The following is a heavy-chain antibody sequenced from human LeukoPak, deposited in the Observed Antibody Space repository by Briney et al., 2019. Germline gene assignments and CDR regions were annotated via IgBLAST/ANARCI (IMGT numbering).Heavy chain of an antibody. CDR2: INPSGGIT. CDR1: GYTFTNYY. J-gene: IGHJ4*02. CDR3: ARDWHSGSYSAFDY. V-gene: IGHV1-46*01. Sequence: ASVKVSCKASGYTFTNYYMHWVRQAPGQGLEWMGIINPSGGITNYAQKFQGRVTMTRDMSTSTVYMELSSLRSEDTAVYYCARDWHSGSYSAFDYWGQGTLVTVSS. D-gene: IGHD1-26*01.